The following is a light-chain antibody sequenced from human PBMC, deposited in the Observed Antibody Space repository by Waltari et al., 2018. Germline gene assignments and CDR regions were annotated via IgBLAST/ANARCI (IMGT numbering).Light chain of an antibody. CDR3: QQYYSTPYT. CDR1: QNVLYNSNNKNY. CDR2: WAS. V-gene: IGKV4-1*01. Sequence: DIVMTQSPDSLAVSLGERATINCKSSQNVLYNSNNKNYLAWYQQKPGQPPKLFIYWASTPESGVPDRFSGSGSGTDFTLTISSLQAEDVAVYYCQQYYSTPYTFGQGTKLEIK. J-gene: IGKJ2*01.